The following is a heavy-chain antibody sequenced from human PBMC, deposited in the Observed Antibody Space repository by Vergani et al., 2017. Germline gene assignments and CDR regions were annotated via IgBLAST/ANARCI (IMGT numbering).Heavy chain of an antibody. V-gene: IGHV3-30*01. D-gene: IGHD1-26*01. Sequence: QVQLVESGGGVVQPGRSLRLSCAASGFTFSSYAMHWVRQAPGKGLEWVAVISYDGSNKYYADSVKGRFTISRDNSKNTLYLQMNSLRAEDTAVYYCARDLYSGSYYYYYGMDVWGQGP. CDR2: ISYDGSNK. CDR1: GFTFSSYA. J-gene: IGHJ6*02. CDR3: ARDLYSGSYYYYYGMDV.